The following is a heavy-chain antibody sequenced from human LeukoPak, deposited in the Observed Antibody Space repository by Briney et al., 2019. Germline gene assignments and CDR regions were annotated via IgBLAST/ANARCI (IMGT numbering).Heavy chain of an antibody. CDR3: ARAHYDFWSGPPNWFDP. J-gene: IGHJ5*02. CDR2: IYYSGST. V-gene: IGHV4-39*01. CDR1: GGSISSSSYY. D-gene: IGHD3-3*01. Sequence: SETLSLTCTVSGGSISSSSYYWGWIRQPPGKGLEWIGSIYYSGSTYYNPSLKSRVTISVDTSKNQFSLKLSSVTAADTAVYYCARAHYDFWSGPPNWFDPWGQGTLVTVSS.